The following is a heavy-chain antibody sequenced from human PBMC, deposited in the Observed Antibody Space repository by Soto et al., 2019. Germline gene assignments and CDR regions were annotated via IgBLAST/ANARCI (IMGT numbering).Heavy chain of an antibody. CDR1: GGSFSGYY. V-gene: IGHV4-34*01. J-gene: IGHJ5*02. CDR3: ARGAKTYCYGSGSYYDNWFDP. Sequence: SETLSLTCAVYGGSFSGYYWSWIRQPPGKGLEWIGEINHSGSTNYNPSLKSRVTISVDTSKNQFSLKLSSVTAADTAVYYCARGAKTYCYGSGSYYDNWFDPWGQGTLVTVSS. CDR2: INHSGST. D-gene: IGHD3-10*01.